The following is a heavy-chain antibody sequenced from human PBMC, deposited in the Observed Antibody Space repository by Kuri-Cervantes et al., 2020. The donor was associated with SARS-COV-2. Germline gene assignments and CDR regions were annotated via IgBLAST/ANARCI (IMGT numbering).Heavy chain of an antibody. V-gene: IGHV4-34*01. CDR3: AREAGNWNYCYSDY. J-gene: IGHJ4*02. CDR1: GGSFSGYY. Sequence: SETLSLTCAVYGGSFSGYYWSWIRQPPGKGLEWIGEINHSGSTNYNPSLKSRVTMSVDTSKNQFSLKLSSVTAADTAVYYCAREAGNWNYCYSDYWGQGTLVTVSS. D-gene: IGHD1-7*01. CDR2: INHSGST.